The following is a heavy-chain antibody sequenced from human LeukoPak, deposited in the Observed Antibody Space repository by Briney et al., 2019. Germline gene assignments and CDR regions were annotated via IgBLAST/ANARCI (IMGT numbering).Heavy chain of an antibody. CDR1: GFTFSSYG. D-gene: IGHD6-6*01. CDR3: AKPSIAARLGIGDAFDI. CDR2: IRYGGSNK. J-gene: IGHJ3*02. V-gene: IGHV3-30*02. Sequence: GGSLRLSCAASGFTFSSYGMHWVRQAPGKGLEWVAFIRYGGSNKYYADSVKGRFTISRDNSKNTLYLQMNSLRAEDTAVYYCAKPSIAARLGIGDAFDIWGQGTMVTVSS.